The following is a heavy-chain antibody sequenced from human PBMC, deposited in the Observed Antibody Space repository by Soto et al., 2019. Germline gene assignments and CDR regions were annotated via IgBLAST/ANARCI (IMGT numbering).Heavy chain of an antibody. CDR3: ARHELGYCSGSSCPSYFDY. D-gene: IGHD2-15*01. J-gene: IGHJ4*02. V-gene: IGHV4-59*08. CDR2: IYSSGDT. Sequence: QVQLQESGPGLVKPSETLSLTCTVPGGSISGYYWSWIRQPPGKGLEWIAYIYSSGDTNYNPSLRSRVTMSVDTSKNQFSLKLSSVTAADTAVYYCARHELGYCSGSSCPSYFDYWGQGALVTVSS. CDR1: GGSISGYY.